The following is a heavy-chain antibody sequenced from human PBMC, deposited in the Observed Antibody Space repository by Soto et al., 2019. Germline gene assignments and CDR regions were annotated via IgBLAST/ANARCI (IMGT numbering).Heavy chain of an antibody. J-gene: IGHJ6*03. CDR3: ARGECVGGTCYSLAGTFYYYMEV. D-gene: IGHD2-15*01. V-gene: IGHV3-74*01. CDR1: GFTFSNYW. Sequence: EVQLVESGGGLVQPGGSLRLSCAASGFTFSNYWMHWVRQAPQAPGKELVWVSRTNSDGSVSSYADSVKGRLTSSRDNVKNTLYLLMDSLRAEDTAVYFCARGECVGGTCYSLAGTFYYYMEVWGKGNTVTVFS. CDR2: TNSDGSVS.